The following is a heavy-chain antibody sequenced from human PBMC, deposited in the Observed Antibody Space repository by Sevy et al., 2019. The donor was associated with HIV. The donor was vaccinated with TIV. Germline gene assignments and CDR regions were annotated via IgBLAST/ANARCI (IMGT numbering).Heavy chain of an antibody. J-gene: IGHJ4*02. CDR3: ATTKDYYDTSGYPFDS. CDR2: FDPEDDEK. D-gene: IGHD3-22*01. V-gene: IGHV1-24*01. Sequence: ASVKVSCKVSGYTLTELSVHWVRQAPGKGLEWMGTFDPEDDEKIYAQKFQGRVTMTEDTSTDTAYMELGRLRSEDTAVYYCATTKDYYDTSGYPFDSWGQGTLVTVSS. CDR1: GYTLTELS.